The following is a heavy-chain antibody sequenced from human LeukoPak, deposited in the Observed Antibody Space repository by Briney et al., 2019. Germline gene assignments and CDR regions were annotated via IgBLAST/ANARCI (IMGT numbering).Heavy chain of an antibody. CDR1: GYTFTSYD. Sequence: ASVKVSCKASGYTFTSYDINWVRQATGQGLEWMGWMNPNSGNTGYAQKFQGRVTMTRNTSISTAYMELSSLRSEDTAVYYCARGPIVVVPAAIHFDYWGQGALVTVSS. D-gene: IGHD2-2*02. V-gene: IGHV1-8*01. J-gene: IGHJ4*02. CDR3: ARGPIVVVPAAIHFDY. CDR2: MNPNSGNT.